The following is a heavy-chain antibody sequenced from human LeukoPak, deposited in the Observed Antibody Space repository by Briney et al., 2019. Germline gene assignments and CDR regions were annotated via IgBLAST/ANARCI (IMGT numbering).Heavy chain of an antibody. J-gene: IGHJ4*02. V-gene: IGHV3-48*04. CDR1: GFTFSTFG. Sequence: GGSLRLSCAASGFTFSTFGMNWVRQAPGKGLEWVSYISSSSNTIYYADSVKGRFTISRDNAKNSLYLQMNSLRAEDTAVYYCARGYYVSGNKYYFDYWGQGTLVPVSS. CDR2: ISSSSNTI. D-gene: IGHD3-10*01. CDR3: ARGYYVSGNKYYFDY.